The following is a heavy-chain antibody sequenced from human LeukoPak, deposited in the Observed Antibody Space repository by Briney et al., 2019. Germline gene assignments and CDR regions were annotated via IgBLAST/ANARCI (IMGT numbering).Heavy chain of an antibody. J-gene: IGHJ4*02. CDR2: IYPGDSDT. CDR1: GYRFTDYW. V-gene: IGHV5-51*01. D-gene: IGHD3-22*01. Sequence: GESLKISCKGSGYRFTDYWIGWVRQMPGKGLEWMGIIYPGDSDTRYSPSFQGQVTISADKSISTAYLQWSSLKASDTAMYYCARPGYYYDSSGYYYNDYWGQGTLVTVSS. CDR3: ARPGYYYDSSGYYYNDY.